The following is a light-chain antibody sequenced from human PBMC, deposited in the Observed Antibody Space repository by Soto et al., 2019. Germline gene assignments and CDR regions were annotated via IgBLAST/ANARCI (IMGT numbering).Light chain of an antibody. CDR3: QQYGTSPLT. CDR2: DAS. V-gene: IGKV3-20*01. Sequence: EIVLTQSPGTLSLSPGERATLSCMASQIVAANYIAWYQQRPGQAPRLLMYDASNRAAGIPDRFSGSGSGTDFTLTISGLEPEDFAVYFCQQYGTSPLTFGQGTKVEIK. J-gene: IGKJ1*01. CDR1: QIVAANY.